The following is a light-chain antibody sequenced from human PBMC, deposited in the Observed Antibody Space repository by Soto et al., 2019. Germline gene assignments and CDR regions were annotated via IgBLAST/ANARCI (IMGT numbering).Light chain of an antibody. V-gene: IGLV2-11*01. Sequence: QSALTQPRSVSGSPGQSGTISCTGTNSDVGGYDYVSWYQQHPGKAPKLIIYDVNKRPSGVPDRFSGSKSGNTASLTISGLQAEDEADYYCCSYAGNSWVFGGGTHLTVL. J-gene: IGLJ3*02. CDR2: DVN. CDR3: CSYAGNSWV. CDR1: NSDVGGYDY.